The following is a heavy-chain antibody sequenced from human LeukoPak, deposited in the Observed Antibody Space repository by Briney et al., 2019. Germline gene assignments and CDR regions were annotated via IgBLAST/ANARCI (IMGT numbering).Heavy chain of an antibody. CDR2: ISRDGATT. CDR3: VRLLDIDY. J-gene: IGHJ4*02. D-gene: IGHD1-1*01. V-gene: IGHV3-74*01. Sequence: GGSLRLSCAASGFTFRNYWMHWVRQAPGKGLVWVSRISRDGATTHYAGSVKGRFTISRDNAKNMVYLQMDSLSAEDTAVYYCVRLLDIDYWGQGTLVTVSS. CDR1: GFTFRNYW.